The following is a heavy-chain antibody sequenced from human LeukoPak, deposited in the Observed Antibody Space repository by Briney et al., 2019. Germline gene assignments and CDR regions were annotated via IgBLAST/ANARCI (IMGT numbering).Heavy chain of an antibody. D-gene: IGHD4-17*01. CDR1: GFTFSSYV. V-gene: IGHV3-30*04. CDR2: ISYDGSNK. CDR3: ARVTTLTTTDDY. Sequence: GGSLRLSCAASGFTFSSYVMHWVRQAPGKGLEWVAVISYDGSNKYYADSVKGRFTISRDNSKNTLYLQMNSLRAEDTAVYYCARVTTLTTTDDYWGQGTLVTVSS. J-gene: IGHJ4*02.